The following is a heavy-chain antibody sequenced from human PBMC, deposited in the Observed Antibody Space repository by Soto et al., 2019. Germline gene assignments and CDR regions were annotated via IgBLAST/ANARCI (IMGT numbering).Heavy chain of an antibody. D-gene: IGHD5-18*01. J-gene: IGHJ6*02. V-gene: IGHV4-34*01. CDR2: INHSGST. Sequence: SETLSLTCAVYGGSFSGYYWSWIRQPPGKGLEWIGEINHSGSTNYNPSFKSRVTISVDTSKNQFSLKLSSVTAADTAVYYCARGTCGYSYGLCYYYYGMDVWGQGTTVTVSS. CDR1: GGSFSGYY. CDR3: ARGTCGYSYGLCYYYYGMDV.